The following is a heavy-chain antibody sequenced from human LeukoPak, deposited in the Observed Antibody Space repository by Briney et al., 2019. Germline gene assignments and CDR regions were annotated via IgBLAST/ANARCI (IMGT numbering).Heavy chain of an antibody. CDR2: INHSGST. CDR1: GGSFSGYY. D-gene: IGHD6-13*01. CDR3: ARAAAGISWDFDL. V-gene: IGHV4-34*01. Sequence: PSETLSLTCAVYGGSFSGYYWSWIRQPPGKGLEWIGEINHSGSTNYNPSLKSRVTISVDTSKNQFSLKLSSVTAADTAVYYCARAAAGISWDFDLWGRGTLVTVSS. J-gene: IGHJ2*01.